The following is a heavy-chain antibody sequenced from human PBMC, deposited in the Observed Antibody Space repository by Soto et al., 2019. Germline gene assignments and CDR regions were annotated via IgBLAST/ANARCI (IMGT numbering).Heavy chain of an antibody. CDR1: GLSFSNYA. V-gene: IGHV3-23*01. CDR3: AKDPNGDYVGAFDS. Sequence: EVQLLESGGGLVQPGGSLRLSCTASGLSFSNYAVTWVRQAPGKGLEWVSSIGGDTSYTYYADSVKGRFTISRDKSKNTVFLQMNSLRADDTAVYHCAKDPNGDYVGAFDSWGQGTLVTVSS. CDR2: IGGDTSYT. D-gene: IGHD4-17*01. J-gene: IGHJ4*02.